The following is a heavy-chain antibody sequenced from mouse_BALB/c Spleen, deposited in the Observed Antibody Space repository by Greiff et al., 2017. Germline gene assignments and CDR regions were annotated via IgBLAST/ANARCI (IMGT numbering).Heavy chain of an antibody. CDR1: GYTFTSYW. J-gene: IGHJ3*01. D-gene: IGHD2-3*01. V-gene: IGHV1-69*02. CDR3: TRDDGYYAFAY. CDR2: IYPSDSYT. Sequence: QVQLQQPGAELVRPEASVKLSCKASGYTFTSYWINWVKQRPGQGLEWIGNIYPSDSYTNYNQKFKDKATLTVDKSSSTAYMQLSSPTSEDSAVYYCTRDDGYYAFAYWGQGTLVTVSA.